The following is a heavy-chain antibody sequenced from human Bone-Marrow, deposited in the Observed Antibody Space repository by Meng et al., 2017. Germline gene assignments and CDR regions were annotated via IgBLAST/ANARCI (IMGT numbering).Heavy chain of an antibody. CDR2: IYHSGST. Sequence: SETLSLTCTVSGYSISSGYYWGWIRQPPGKGLEWIGSIYHSGSTYYNPSLKSRVTISVDTSKNQFSLKLRSVTAADTAVYYCASSIAVAGNDQYYFDYWGQGTLVTVSS. J-gene: IGHJ4*02. D-gene: IGHD6-19*01. CDR3: ASSIAVAGNDQYYFDY. V-gene: IGHV4-38-2*02. CDR1: GYSISSGYY.